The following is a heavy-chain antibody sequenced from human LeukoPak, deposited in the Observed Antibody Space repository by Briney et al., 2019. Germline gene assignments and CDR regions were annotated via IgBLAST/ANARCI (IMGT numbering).Heavy chain of an antibody. CDR1: GFTFSSYA. CDR2: ISGSGGST. Sequence: PGGSLRLSCVASGFTFSSYAMSWVRQAPGKGLEWVSAISGSGGSTYYADSVKGRFTISRDNSKNTLYLQMNSLRAEDTAVYYCAKNYYDSSGYYYHFDYWGQGTLVTVSS. CDR3: AKNYYDSSGYYYHFDY. J-gene: IGHJ4*02. V-gene: IGHV3-23*01. D-gene: IGHD3-22*01.